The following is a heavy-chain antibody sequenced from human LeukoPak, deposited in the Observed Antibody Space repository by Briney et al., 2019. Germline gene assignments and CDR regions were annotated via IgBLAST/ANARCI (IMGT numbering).Heavy chain of an antibody. CDR3: ARLDQLVSGYRYFDV. D-gene: IGHD2-2*01. CDR2: ITLGGDT. J-gene: IGHJ2*01. CDR1: GGSLSGYY. V-gene: IGHV4-34*01. Sequence: SETLSLTCAVDGGSLSGYYWSWIRQPPGMGLEWIGEITLGGDTNYNPSLKSRLTISVDTSKDQLSLRLRSVTAADTAVYYCARLDQLVSGYRYFDVWGRGTLVTVSS.